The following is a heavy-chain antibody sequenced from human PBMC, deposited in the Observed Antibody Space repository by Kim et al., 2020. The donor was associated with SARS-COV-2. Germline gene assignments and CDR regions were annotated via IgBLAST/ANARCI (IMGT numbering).Heavy chain of an antibody. Sequence: TNNKPSLGRRVTISVDKSKNQFSLGLSSVTAADTAVYYCARGDFDSSEFDSWGHGILVTVSS. CDR3: ARGDFDSSEFDS. D-gene: IGHD6-25*01. V-gene: IGHV4-4*02. J-gene: IGHJ5*01. CDR2: T.